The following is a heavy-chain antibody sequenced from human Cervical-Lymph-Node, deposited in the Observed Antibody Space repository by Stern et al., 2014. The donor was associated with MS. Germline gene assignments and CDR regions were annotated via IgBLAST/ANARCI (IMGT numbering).Heavy chain of an antibody. CDR1: GFTFSSYG. J-gene: IGHJ4*02. CDR3: ARDRKQWLVLDY. CDR2: IWYDGSNK. D-gene: IGHD6-19*01. Sequence: VQLVESGGGVVQPGRSLRLSCAASGFTFSSYGMHWVRQAPGKGLEWVAVIWYDGSNKYYAASVKGRFTISRDNSKNTLYLQMNSLRAEDTAVYYCARDRKQWLVLDYWGQGTLVTVSS. V-gene: IGHV3-33*01.